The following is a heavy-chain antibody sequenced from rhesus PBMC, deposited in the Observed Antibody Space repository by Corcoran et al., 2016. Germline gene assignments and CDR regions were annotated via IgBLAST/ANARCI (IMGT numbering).Heavy chain of an antibody. J-gene: IGHJ4*01. CDR3: ASSSVGATHFDY. V-gene: IGHV4-127*01. CDR1: GYSISSGYG. CDR2: IGGSSGST. D-gene: IGHD1-44*02. Sequence: QVQLQESGPGRVKPSETLSLTCAGSGYSISSGYGWSWIRQTPGKGLEWIGYIGGSSGSTNYNPSLKSRVTISKDTSKNQFSLKLRSVTAADTAVYYCASSSVGATHFDYWGQGVLVTVSS.